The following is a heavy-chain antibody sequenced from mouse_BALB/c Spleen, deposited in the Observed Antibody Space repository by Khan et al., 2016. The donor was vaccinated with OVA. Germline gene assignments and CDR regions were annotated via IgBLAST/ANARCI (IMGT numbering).Heavy chain of an antibody. CDR2: IYPGDGDT. CDR1: GYTFTSYW. J-gene: IGHJ2*01. CDR3: ANYRYDYFDY. Sequence: QVQLKQSGAELARPGASVKLSCKASGYTFTSYWMQWVKQRPGQGLEWIGTIYPGDGDTRYTQKFKGKATLTADKSSSTAYMQLSSLTSEDSAVYYCANYRYDYFDYRGQGTTLTVSS. V-gene: IGHV1-87*01. D-gene: IGHD2-14*01.